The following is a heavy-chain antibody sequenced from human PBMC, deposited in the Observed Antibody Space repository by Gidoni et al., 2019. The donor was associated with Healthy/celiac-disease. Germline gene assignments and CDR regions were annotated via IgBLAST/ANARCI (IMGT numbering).Heavy chain of an antibody. Sequence: QVQLVESGGGVVQPGRSLRLSCAASGFTFSSYGMHWVRPAPGKGLEWVAVIWYDGSNKYYADSVKGRFTISRDNSKNTLYLQMNSLRAEETAVYYCASGKRYTFDYWGQGTLVTVSS. J-gene: IGHJ4*02. V-gene: IGHV3-33*08. D-gene: IGHD1-26*01. CDR2: IWYDGSNK. CDR3: ASGKRYTFDY. CDR1: GFTFSSYG.